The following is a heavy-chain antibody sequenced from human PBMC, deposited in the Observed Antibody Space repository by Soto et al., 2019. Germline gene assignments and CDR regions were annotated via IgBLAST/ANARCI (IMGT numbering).Heavy chain of an antibody. J-gene: IGHJ4*02. V-gene: IGHV4-4*02. CDR3: ARHSGN. Sequence: QVQLQESGPGLVKPSGTLSLTCAVSGGSISSGNWWSWVRQPPGKGLEWIGEVYSSGSTNYNPSLKSRFTTSLDKPKNQFSLKLTSGTAADTAGYYWARHSGNWGQGTLVTVSS. CDR2: VYSSGST. CDR1: GGSISSGNW. D-gene: IGHD3-10*01.